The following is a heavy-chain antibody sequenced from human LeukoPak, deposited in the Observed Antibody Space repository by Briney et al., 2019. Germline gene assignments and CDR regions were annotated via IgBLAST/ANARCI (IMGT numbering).Heavy chain of an antibody. CDR1: GFTFSSYS. V-gene: IGHV3-48*02. CDR2: ISSSSSTI. J-gene: IGHJ4*02. D-gene: IGHD1-20*01. CDR3: ARVNWNDVGSFDY. Sequence: PGGSLRLSCAASGFTFSSYSMNWVRQAPGKGLEWVSYISSSSSTIYYADSVKGRFTISRDNAKNPLYLQMNSMRDEDTAVYYCARVNWNDVGSFDYWGQGTLVTVSS.